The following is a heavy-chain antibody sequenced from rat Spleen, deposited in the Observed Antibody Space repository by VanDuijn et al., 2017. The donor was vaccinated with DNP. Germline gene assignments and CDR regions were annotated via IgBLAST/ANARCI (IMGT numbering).Heavy chain of an antibody. CDR1: GFSLHTYS. CDR3: ARSRIAYYSNYNYAMDA. D-gene: IGHD1-2*01. J-gene: IGHJ4*01. CDR2: IQSGGTT. V-gene: IGHV2-1*01. Sequence: QVQLKESGPGLVQPSETLSLTCTVSGFSLHTYSIHWVRQHSGTSLEWMGRIQSGGTTDYNSALKSRLSISRDTSKSQVFLKVNSVQTEDTAMYFCARSRIAYYSNYNYAMDAWGQGTSVTVSS.